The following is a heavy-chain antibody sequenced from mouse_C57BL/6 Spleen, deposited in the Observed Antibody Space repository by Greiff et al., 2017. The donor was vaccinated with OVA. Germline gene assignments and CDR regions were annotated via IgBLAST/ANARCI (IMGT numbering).Heavy chain of an antibody. CDR2: IYPGDGDT. CDR1: GYAFSSYW. CDR3: ARAAGGGYAMDY. D-gene: IGHD1-1*02. V-gene: IGHV1-80*01. J-gene: IGHJ4*01. Sequence: VKLVESGAELVKPGASVKISCKASGYAFSSYWMNWVKQRPGKGLEWIGQIYPGDGDTNYNGKFKGKATLTADKSSSTAYMQLSSLTSEDSAVYFCARAAGGGYAMDYWGQGTSVTVSS.